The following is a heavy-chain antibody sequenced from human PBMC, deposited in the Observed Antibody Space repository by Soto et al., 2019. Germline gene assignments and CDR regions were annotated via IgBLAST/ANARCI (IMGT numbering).Heavy chain of an antibody. V-gene: IGHV3-66*01. Sequence: EVQLVESGGGLVQPGGSLRLYCAASGFISNSYYMRWVRQALGKGLEWVSVIYADGDTYYAGSVKDRFTISRDNSKNTLYLQMNSLRAEDTAVYYCARYSPSSPPFGYWGQGALVAVSS. D-gene: IGHD2-2*01. CDR3: ARYSPSSPPFGY. CDR2: IYADGDT. CDR1: GFISNSYY. J-gene: IGHJ4*02.